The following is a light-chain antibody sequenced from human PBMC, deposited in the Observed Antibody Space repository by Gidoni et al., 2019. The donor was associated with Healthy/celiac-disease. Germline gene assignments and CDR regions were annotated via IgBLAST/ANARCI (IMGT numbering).Light chain of an antibody. V-gene: IGLV3-1*01. CDR3: QAWDSSTAWNV. J-gene: IGLJ1*01. CDR2: QDS. Sequence: SYELTQPPSVSVSPGQTASIPCSGDKLGDKYACWYQQKPGQSPVLVIYQDSKRPSGIPERFSGSNSGNTATLTISGTQAMDEADYYCQAWDSSTAWNVFGTGTKVTVL. CDR1: KLGDKY.